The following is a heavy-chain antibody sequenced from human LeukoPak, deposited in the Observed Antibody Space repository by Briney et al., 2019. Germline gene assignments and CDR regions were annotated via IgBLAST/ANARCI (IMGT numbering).Heavy chain of an antibody. J-gene: IGHJ4*02. V-gene: IGHV3-74*01. Sequence: GGSLRLSCAASGFTFRNYWMHWIRQAPGKRLVWVSRIHTDGSSTNYADSVKGRFTISRDNAKNTLYLQLNSLSAEDTGVYYCARGGSGYSYGEFGYWGQGTLVTVSS. CDR3: ARGGSGYSYGEFGY. D-gene: IGHD5-18*01. CDR2: IHTDGSST. CDR1: GFTFRNYW.